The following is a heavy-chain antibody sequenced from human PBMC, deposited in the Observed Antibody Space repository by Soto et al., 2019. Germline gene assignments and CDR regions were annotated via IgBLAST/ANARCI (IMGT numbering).Heavy chain of an antibody. D-gene: IGHD3-16*02. CDR1: GKSFDNFA. CDR2: INVGDDKT. J-gene: IGHJ4*02. V-gene: IGHV1-3*01. Sequence: QVQLVQSEAEVKKPGASVRLSCKVSGKSFDNFAVHWVRQTPGQRPEWMGRINVGDDKTKYSEKFQGRVIVSYDTSATTAYMELRALSAEDTSVYYCARAKYDYIWGSYHPFDQWAQGAQVTVAS. CDR3: ARAKYDYIWGSYHPFDQ.